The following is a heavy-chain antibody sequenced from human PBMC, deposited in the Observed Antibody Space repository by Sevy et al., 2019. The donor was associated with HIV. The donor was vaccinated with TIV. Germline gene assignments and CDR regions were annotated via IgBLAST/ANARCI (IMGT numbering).Heavy chain of an antibody. CDR1: GYTFTGNY. CDR3: AREGDDLWSCYSAPYFDY. V-gene: IGHV1-2*02. D-gene: IGHD3-3*01. Sequence: ASVKVSCKTSGYTFTGNYIHWVRQAPGQGLEWMGWINTNSGDTGTNYAQKFQGRVTMTSDRSINTVYMDLTRLSPDDTAVYYCAREGDDLWSCYSAPYFDYWGQGTLVTVSS. CDR2: INTNSGDTGT. J-gene: IGHJ4*02.